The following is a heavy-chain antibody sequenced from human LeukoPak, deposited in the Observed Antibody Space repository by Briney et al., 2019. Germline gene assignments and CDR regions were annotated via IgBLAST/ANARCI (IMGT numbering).Heavy chain of an antibody. D-gene: IGHD3-22*01. CDR3: AREYHDSSGYYPVHHYGMDV. J-gene: IGHJ6*02. Sequence: ASVKVSCKASGGTFSSYTISWVRQAPGQGLEWMGRIIPILGIANYAQKFQGRVTITADKSTSTAYMELSSLRSEDTAVYYCAREYHDSSGYYPVHHYGMDVWGQGTTVTVSS. V-gene: IGHV1-69*04. CDR1: GGTFSSYT. CDR2: IIPILGIA.